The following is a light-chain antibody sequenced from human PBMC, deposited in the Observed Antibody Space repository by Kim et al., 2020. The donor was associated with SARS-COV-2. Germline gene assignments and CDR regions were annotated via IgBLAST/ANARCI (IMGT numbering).Light chain of an antibody. CDR3: QAWDSSTHNYV. CDR1: ALPKQY. V-gene: IGLV3-1*01. CDR2: EDT. Sequence: SYELTQPPSVSVSPGQTARITCSGDALPKQYAYWVQQKPGQAPGVLIYEDTERPSGIPERFSGSNSGNTATLTISGTQAMDEADYYCQAWDSSTHNYV. J-gene: IGLJ1*01.